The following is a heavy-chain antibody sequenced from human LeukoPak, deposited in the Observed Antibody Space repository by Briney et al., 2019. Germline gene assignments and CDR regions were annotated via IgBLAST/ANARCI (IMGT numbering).Heavy chain of an antibody. CDR2: IYTSGST. J-gene: IGHJ4*02. CDR1: GGSISSYY. CDR3: ARDRRGRYYYGSGSYNQVVFDY. Sequence: SETLSLTCTVSGGSISSYYWSWIRQPAGKGLEWIGRIYTSGSTNYNPSLKSRVTMSVDTSKNQFSLKLSSVTAADTAVYYCARDRRGRYYYGSGSYNQVVFDYWGQGTLVTVSS. V-gene: IGHV4-4*07. D-gene: IGHD3-10*01.